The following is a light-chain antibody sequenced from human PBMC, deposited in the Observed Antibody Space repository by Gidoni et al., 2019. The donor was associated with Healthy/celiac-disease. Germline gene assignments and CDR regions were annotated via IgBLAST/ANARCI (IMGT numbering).Light chain of an antibody. V-gene: IGKV1-33*01. CDR3: QQYDNLPLT. J-gene: IGKJ4*01. Sequence: DTQMTQSPSSLSAAVGDRVTITCQASHDISNYLNWYQQKPGKAPKLLIYDASNLETGVPSRVSGSGSGTDFTFTISSLQPEDIATYYCQQYDNLPLTFGGGTKVEIK. CDR1: HDISNY. CDR2: DAS.